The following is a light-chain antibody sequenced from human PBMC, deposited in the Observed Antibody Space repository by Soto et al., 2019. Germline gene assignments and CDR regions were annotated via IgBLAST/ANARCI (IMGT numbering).Light chain of an antibody. CDR2: GAS. J-gene: IGKJ2*01. V-gene: IGKV3-20*01. CDR1: QSVSSSY. CDR3: QQYGSSPPRYT. Sequence: IVLTQSPGTLSLSPGERATLSCRASQSVSSSYLAWYQQKPGQAPRLLIYGASSRATGIPDRFSGSGSGTDFTRTISRLEPEDFAVYYCQQYGSSPPRYTFGQGTKLEIK.